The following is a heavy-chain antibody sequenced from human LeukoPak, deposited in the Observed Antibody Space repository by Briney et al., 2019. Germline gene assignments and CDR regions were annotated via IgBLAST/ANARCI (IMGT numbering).Heavy chain of an antibody. J-gene: IGHJ4*02. CDR3: ARDAAPGVANPVLLDY. CDR1: GSAVSSYE. CDR2: ISTSGNVI. Sequence: GGSLRLSCAASGSAVSSYEMNWIRQAPGKGLEWVAYISTSGNVIYYADSVKGRFTISRDNARNSLYLQMNSLRAEDTAIYYCARDAAPGVANPVLLDYWGQGTLVTVSS. V-gene: IGHV3-48*03. D-gene: IGHD7-27*01.